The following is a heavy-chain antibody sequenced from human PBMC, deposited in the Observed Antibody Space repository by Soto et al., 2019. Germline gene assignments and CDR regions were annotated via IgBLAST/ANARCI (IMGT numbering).Heavy chain of an antibody. Sequence: QVQLVQSGAEVQKPGSSVKVSCKASGGTFSSYAISWVRQAPGQGLEWMGGIIPISGTANYAQKFQCRVTITTDESTSTANMELSSLRSEDTAVYYYARSQGSSTSLEIYYYYYYGMDVWGQGPTVTVSS. CDR2: IIPISGTA. D-gene: IGHD2-2*01. J-gene: IGHJ6*02. CDR1: GGTFSSYA. CDR3: ARSQGSSTSLEIYYYYYYGMDV. V-gene: IGHV1-69*01.